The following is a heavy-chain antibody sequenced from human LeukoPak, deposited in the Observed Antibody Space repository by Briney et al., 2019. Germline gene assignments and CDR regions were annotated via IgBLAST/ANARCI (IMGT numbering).Heavy chain of an antibody. J-gene: IGHJ6*02. CDR2: INPNSGGT. V-gene: IGHV1-2*04. Sequence: GASVKVSCKASGYTFTGYYMHWVRQAPGQGLEWMGWINPNSGGTNYAQKFQGWVTMTRDTSISTAYMELSRLRSDDTAVYYCARDLSRRGTTLLYYYYGMDVWGQGTTVTVSS. CDR3: ARDLSRRGTTLLYYYYGMDV. D-gene: IGHD2-15*01. CDR1: GYTFTGYY.